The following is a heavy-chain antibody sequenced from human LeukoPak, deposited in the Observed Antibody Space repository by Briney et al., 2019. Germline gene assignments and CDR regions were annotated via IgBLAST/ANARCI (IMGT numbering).Heavy chain of an antibody. CDR3: VRVRDGYNDAYDI. J-gene: IGHJ3*02. CDR2: INPSGGST. Sequence: GASVKVSCKASGYTFTSYGISWVRQAPGQGLEWMGIINPSGGSTNCAQNFQGRVTMTRDTSTSTVYMELSSLRSEDTAVYYCVRVRDGYNDAYDIWGQGTMVTVPS. D-gene: IGHD5-24*01. CDR1: GYTFTSYG. V-gene: IGHV1-46*01.